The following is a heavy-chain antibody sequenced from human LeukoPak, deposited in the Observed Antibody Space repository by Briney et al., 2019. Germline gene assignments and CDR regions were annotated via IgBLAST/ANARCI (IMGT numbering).Heavy chain of an antibody. V-gene: IGHV3-48*04. D-gene: IGHD3-22*01. CDR1: GFTFSAYC. J-gene: IGHJ4*02. CDR3: ARAPSSDYYSHFDY. CDR2: ISGTSGTI. Sequence: GGALRLSCAASGFTFSAYCMNWVRQAPGKGLEWISYISGTSGTIYYADSLKGRFTISRDNAKNSLYLQMYTLRAEDTAVYYCARAPSSDYYSHFDYWGQGTLVTVSS.